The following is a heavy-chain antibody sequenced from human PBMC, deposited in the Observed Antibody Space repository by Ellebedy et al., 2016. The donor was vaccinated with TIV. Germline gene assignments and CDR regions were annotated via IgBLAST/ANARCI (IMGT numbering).Heavy chain of an antibody. CDR3: ARRGVCSGSSCYYDY. CDR1: GFTFSSYG. CDR2: IWYDGSNK. Sequence: GESLKISCAASGFTFSSYGMHWVRQAPGKGLEWVAVIWYDGSNKYYADSVKGRFTISRDNSKNTLYLQMNSLRADDTAVYYCARRGVCSGSSCYYDYWGQGTLVTVSS. J-gene: IGHJ4*02. V-gene: IGHV3-30*19. D-gene: IGHD2-15*01.